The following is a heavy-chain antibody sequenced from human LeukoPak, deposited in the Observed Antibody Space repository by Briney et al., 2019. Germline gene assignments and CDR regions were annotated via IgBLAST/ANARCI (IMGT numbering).Heavy chain of an antibody. V-gene: IGHV5-51*01. CDR2: IHPGDSDT. CDR3: ARRSGSYFDY. J-gene: IGHJ4*02. D-gene: IGHD1-26*01. Sequence: PGETLKISCKGSGYSFTNFWIGWVRQMPGKGLEWMGMIHPGDSDTRYSPSFQGQVTISADKSISTAYLQWNSLKASDTAMYYCARRSGSYFDYWGQGTLVTVSS. CDR1: GYSFTNFW.